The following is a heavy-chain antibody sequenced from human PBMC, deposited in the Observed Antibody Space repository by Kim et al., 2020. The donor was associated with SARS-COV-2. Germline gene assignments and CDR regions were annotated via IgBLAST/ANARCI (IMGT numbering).Heavy chain of an antibody. J-gene: IGHJ4*02. CDR2: IYPDDSGT. D-gene: IGHD3-10*01. CDR3: ARRSYLQSSYDF. CDR1: GYNFPNSW. V-gene: IGHV5-51*01. Sequence: GESLKISCQGSGYNFPNSWIAWVRQMPGKSLEWMGIIYPDDSGTKYSPSFQGQVTISVDKSVYTAYLQWSSLSPSDTAMYYCARRSYLQSSYDFWFQGTL.